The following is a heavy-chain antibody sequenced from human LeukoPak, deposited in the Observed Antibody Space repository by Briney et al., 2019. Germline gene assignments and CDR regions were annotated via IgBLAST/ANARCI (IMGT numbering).Heavy chain of an antibody. D-gene: IGHD4-17*01. J-gene: IGHJ6*03. CDR3: ARMTVTRSPVYYYYYMDV. CDR1: GYTFTDYY. CDR2: MNPDSGGT. V-gene: IGHV1-2*02. Sequence: ASVKVSCKASGYTFTDYYIHWVRQAPGQGLEWMGWMNPDSGGTNYAQKFKGRVTMTRDTSINTAYMELPGLRSDDTAVYYCARMTVTRSPVYYYYYMDVWGKGTTVTVSS.